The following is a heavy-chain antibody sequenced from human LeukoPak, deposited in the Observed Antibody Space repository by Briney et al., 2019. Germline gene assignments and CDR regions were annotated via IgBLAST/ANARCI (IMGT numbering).Heavy chain of an antibody. V-gene: IGHV4-34*01. J-gene: IGHJ4*02. Sequence: PSETLSLTCAVYGGSFSGYYWSWIRQPPGKGLEWIGEINHSGSTNYNPSLKSRATISVDTSKNQFSLKLSSVTAADTAVYYCARGGSGSYYYSRRYYFDYWGQGTLVTVSS. CDR2: INHSGST. D-gene: IGHD1-26*01. CDR3: ARGGSGSYYYSRRYYFDY. CDR1: GGSFSGYY.